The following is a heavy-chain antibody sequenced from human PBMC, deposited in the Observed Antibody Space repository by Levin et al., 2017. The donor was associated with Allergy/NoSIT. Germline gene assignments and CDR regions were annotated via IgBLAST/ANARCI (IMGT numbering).Heavy chain of an antibody. CDR3: VFYRDGPYVHSAD. J-gene: IGHJ4*02. CDR1: GFTFGIYT. V-gene: IGHV3-23*01. Sequence: LSLTCAASGFTFGIYTMSWVRQAPGKGLEWPSFIAGSGGSSHYANSVKGRFTISRDNPKNTLYLQMRSLRAENTAEYYCVFYRDGPYVHSADWGQGTLVTVSS. CDR2: IAGSGGSS. D-gene: IGHD3-10*02.